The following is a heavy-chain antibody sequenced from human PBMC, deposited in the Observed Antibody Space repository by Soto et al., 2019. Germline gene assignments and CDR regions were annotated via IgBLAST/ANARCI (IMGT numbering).Heavy chain of an antibody. D-gene: IGHD6-13*01. CDR2: IIPILGTA. V-gene: IGHV1-69*01. Sequence: QVQLVQAGAEVKKPGSSVKVSCKASGGTFSSYAISWVRQAPGQGLEGMGGIIPILGTANYAQKVQGRVTITADESTSTAYMELSSLRPEDTAVYYCARVGRSSWRGPPSHYYYCYGMDVWGQGTTVTVSS. J-gene: IGHJ6*02. CDR1: GGTFSSYA. CDR3: ARVGRSSWRGPPSHYYYCYGMDV.